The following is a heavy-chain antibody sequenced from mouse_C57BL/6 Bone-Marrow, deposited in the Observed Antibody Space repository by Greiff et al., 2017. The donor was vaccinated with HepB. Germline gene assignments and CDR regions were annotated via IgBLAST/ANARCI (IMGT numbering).Heavy chain of an antibody. CDR2: ISDGGSYT. Sequence: EVHLVESGGGLVKPGGSLKLSCAASGFTFSSYAMSWVRQTPEKRLEWVATISDGGSYTYYPDNVKGRFTISRDNAKNNLYLQMSHLKSEDTAMYYCARETPWFAYWGQGTLVTVSA. CDR1: GFTFSSYA. V-gene: IGHV5-4*01. CDR3: ARETPWFAY. J-gene: IGHJ3*01.